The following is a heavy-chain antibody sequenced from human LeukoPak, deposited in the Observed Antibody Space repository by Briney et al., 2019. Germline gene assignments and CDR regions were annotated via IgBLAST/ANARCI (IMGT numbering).Heavy chain of an antibody. CDR3: ARGATILNRSPFVY. J-gene: IGHJ4*02. D-gene: IGHD3-16*02. V-gene: IGHV1-8*01. CDR2: MNPNSGNT. CDR1: GYTFTSYD. Sequence: ASVKDSCKASGYTFTSYDINWVRQATGQGREWMGSMNPNSGNTGYAQKFQGRVTMTGNTSISTAYMELSSLRSEDTAVYYCARGATILNRSPFVYWGQGTLVTVSS.